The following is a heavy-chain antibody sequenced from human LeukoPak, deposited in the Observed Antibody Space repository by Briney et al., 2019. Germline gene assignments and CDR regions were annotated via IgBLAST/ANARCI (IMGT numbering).Heavy chain of an antibody. J-gene: IGHJ4*02. V-gene: IGHV3-21*01. D-gene: IGHD7-27*01. CDR1: GFTFSIYT. CDR2: ITSSSSSM. CDR3: ARDLAWGGY. Sequence: PGGSLRISCVASGFTFSIYTMSWVRQAPGKGLEWVSSITSSSSSMYSADSVKGRLTISRDNAKNSLYLQMNSLRAEDTAVYYCARDLAWGGYWGQGTLVTVSS.